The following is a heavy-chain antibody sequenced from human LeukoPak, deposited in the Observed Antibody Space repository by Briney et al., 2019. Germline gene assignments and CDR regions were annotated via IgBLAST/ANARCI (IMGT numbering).Heavy chain of an antibody. J-gene: IGHJ6*02. CDR2: TYFRSKWYN. CDR1: GDSVSSNSAT. V-gene: IGHV6-1*01. D-gene: IGHD2-8*02. Sequence: SQTLPLTCAISGDSVSSNSATWTWLRQSPSRGLEWLGWTYFRSKWYNDSAESVKSRISINPDTSKNQFSLQLSSVTPEDTAVYYCARGLLVGHPYYCAMDVWGQGTTVSVSS. CDR3: ARGLLVGHPYYCAMDV.